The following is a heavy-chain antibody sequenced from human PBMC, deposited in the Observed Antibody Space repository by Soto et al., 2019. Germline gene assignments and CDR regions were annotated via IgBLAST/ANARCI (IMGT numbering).Heavy chain of an antibody. J-gene: IGHJ4*02. CDR1: GFTFNAYT. D-gene: IGHD2-2*02. V-gene: IGHV3-43*01. CDR2: ISWDGGST. Sequence: PGGSLRLSCAASGFTFNAYTMHWVRQAPGKGLEWVSLISWDGGSTYYADSVKGRFTVSRANSKNTLYLQMNSLRAEDTAVYYCANVPIWCSSTSCYTGGFDYWGQGTLVTVSS. CDR3: ANVPIWCSSTSCYTGGFDY.